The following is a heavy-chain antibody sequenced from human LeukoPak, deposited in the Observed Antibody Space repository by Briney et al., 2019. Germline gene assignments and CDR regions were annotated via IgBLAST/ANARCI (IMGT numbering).Heavy chain of an antibody. J-gene: IGHJ6*03. CDR3: ARTGYSSSWYRRMDYYYYMDV. D-gene: IGHD6-13*01. CDR2: INTNTGNP. CDR1: GYTFTSYA. Sequence: ASVKVSCKASGYTFTSYAMNWVRQAPGQGLEWMGLINTNTGNPTYAQGFTGRFVFSLDTSVSTAYLQISSLNAEDTAVYYCARTGYSSSWYRRMDYYYYMDVWGKGTTVTVSS. V-gene: IGHV7-4-1*02.